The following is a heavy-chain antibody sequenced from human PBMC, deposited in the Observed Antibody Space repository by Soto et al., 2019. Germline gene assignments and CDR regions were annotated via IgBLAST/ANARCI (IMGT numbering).Heavy chain of an antibody. D-gene: IGHD3-16*01. CDR3: ATSLYAESSNWFDP. V-gene: IGHV1-24*01. Sequence: ASVKVSCKVSGYTLTELSMHWVRQAPGKGLEWMGGFDPEDGETIYAQKFQGRVTMTEDTSTDTAYMELSSLRSEDTAVYYCATSLYAESSNWFDPWGQGTLVTISS. J-gene: IGHJ5*02. CDR1: GYTLTELS. CDR2: FDPEDGET.